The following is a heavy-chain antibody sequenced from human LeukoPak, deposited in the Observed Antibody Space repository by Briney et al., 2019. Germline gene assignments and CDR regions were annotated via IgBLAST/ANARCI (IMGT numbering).Heavy chain of an antibody. CDR1: GFTFNNYW. Sequence: GGSLRLSCAASGFTFNNYWLTWVRQAPGKGLEWVAKISQDGSEKYYVDSVKGRFTISRDSGKNSLYLQMNSLRAEDTAVYYCARVTYGSGIDYWGQGTLVTVSS. D-gene: IGHD3-10*01. CDR3: ARVTYGSGIDY. V-gene: IGHV3-7*01. J-gene: IGHJ4*02. CDR2: ISQDGSEK.